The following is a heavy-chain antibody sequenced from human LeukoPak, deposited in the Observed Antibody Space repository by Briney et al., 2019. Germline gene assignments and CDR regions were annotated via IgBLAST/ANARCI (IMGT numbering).Heavy chain of an antibody. V-gene: IGHV3-7*01. CDR3: AREFCSSTNCYFDY. Sequence: PGGSLRLSCAASGVTFSNYWMTWVRQAPGKGLEWVASIKQDGSEKYYVDSVKGRFTISRDNAKNSLYLQMNSLRAEGTAVYYCAREFCSSTNCYFDYWGQGTLVTVSS. CDR2: IKQDGSEK. J-gene: IGHJ4*02. D-gene: IGHD2-2*01. CDR1: GVTFSNYW.